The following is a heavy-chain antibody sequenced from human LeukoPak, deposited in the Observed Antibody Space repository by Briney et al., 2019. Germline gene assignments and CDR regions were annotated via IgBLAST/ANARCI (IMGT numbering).Heavy chain of an antibody. CDR2: IYYSGRT. CDR3: ARDPKDFYDTSNYLYFDY. V-gene: IGHV4-59*01. J-gene: IGHJ4*02. D-gene: IGHD3-22*01. Sequence: PSETLSLTCTVFGGSISTNYWSWIRQPPGKGLEWIGYIYYSGRTNYNPSLKSRVTISIDTSKNQFSLKLSSATAADTAVYYCARDPKDFYDTSNYLYFDYWGRGTLVTVSS. CDR1: GGSISTNY.